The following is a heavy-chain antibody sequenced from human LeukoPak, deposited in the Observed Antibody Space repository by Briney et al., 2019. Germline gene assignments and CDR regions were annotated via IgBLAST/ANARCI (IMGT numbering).Heavy chain of an antibody. D-gene: IGHD4-17*01. CDR2: ISGSGGST. Sequence: GGSLRLSCAASGFTFSSYAMSWVRQAPGKGLEWVSAISGSGGSTYYADSVKGRFTISRDNSKNTLYLQMNSLRAEDTAVYFCAKGRGDDYGDYEWDLDYWGQGTLVTVSS. CDR3: AKGRGDDYGDYEWDLDY. J-gene: IGHJ4*02. CDR1: GFTFSSYA. V-gene: IGHV3-23*01.